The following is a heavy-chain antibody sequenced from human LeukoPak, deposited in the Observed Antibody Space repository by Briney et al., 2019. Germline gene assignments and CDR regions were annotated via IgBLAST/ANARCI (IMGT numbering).Heavy chain of an antibody. J-gene: IGHJ4*02. D-gene: IGHD3-9*01. Sequence: GGSLRLSCAASGLTFSGSGIHWVRQASGKGLEWLGRIGRQGDSDATRYAASLKGRFTISRVDSRNTAYLQMNSLKTEDTAVYYCAGDYNFLTGLNYWGQGTLVTVSS. CDR2: IGRQGDSDAT. CDR3: AGDYNFLTGLNY. CDR1: GLTFSGSG. V-gene: IGHV3-73*01.